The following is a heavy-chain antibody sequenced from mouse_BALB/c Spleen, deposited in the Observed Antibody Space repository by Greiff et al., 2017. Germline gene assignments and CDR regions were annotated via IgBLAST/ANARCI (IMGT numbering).Heavy chain of an antibody. CDR1: GYTFTSYG. V-gene: IGHV1-14*01. CDR2: INPYNDGT. Sequence: EVQLQQSGPELVKPGASVKMSCKASGYTFTSYGMHWVKQKPGQGLEWIGYINPYNDGTKYNEKFKSKATLTSDKSSSTAYMELSSLTSEDSAVYYCARGYYSSSYRYFDVWGEGTTVTVSS. D-gene: IGHD1-1*01. J-gene: IGHJ1*01. CDR3: ARGYYSSSYRYFDV.